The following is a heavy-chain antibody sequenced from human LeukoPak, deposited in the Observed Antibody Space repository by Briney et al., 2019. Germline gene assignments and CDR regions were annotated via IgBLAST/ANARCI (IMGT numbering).Heavy chain of an antibody. CDR2: IYPGDSNS. Sequence: GEPLQISCKGSGSSFTTYWIGWVRQMPGKGLEWMGIIYPGDSNSRYSPSFEGQVTISADKSMSTAYLQWSSLKASDTAMYCCARQPGGVYGMDVWGQGTTVTVSS. CDR3: ARQPGGVYGMDV. CDR1: GSSFTTYW. J-gene: IGHJ6*02. D-gene: IGHD3-3*01. V-gene: IGHV5-51*01.